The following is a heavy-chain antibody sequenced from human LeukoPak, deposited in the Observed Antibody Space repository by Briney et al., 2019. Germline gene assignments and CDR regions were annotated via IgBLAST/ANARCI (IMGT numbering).Heavy chain of an antibody. D-gene: IGHD3-22*01. V-gene: IGHV4-34*01. CDR1: GGSFSGYY. J-gene: IGHJ3*02. CDR3: ARHRQFRITMIVVVIDAFDI. Sequence: PSETLSLTCAVYGGSFSGYYWSWIRQPPGKGLEWIGEINHSGSTNYNPSLKSRVTISVDTSKNQFSLKLSSVTAADTAEYYCARHRQFRITMIVVVIDAFDIWGEGTMVTVSS. CDR2: INHSGST.